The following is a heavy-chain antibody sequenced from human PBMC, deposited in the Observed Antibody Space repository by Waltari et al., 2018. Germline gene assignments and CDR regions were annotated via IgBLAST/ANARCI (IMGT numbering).Heavy chain of an antibody. CDR2: INDSGST. V-gene: IGHV4-34*01. J-gene: IGHJ4*02. CDR3: ASSYYDTSGYSPFDY. CDR1: GGTFNDHY. D-gene: IGHD3-22*01. Sequence: QVQLQQWGAGLLKPSETLSLTCAVYGGTFNDHYWNWIRQPPGKGLEWIGQINDSGSTTYNPSLRSRVTISVDTSKNQFSLNLSSVTAADTAVYYCASSYYDTSGYSPFDYWGQGTLVTVSS.